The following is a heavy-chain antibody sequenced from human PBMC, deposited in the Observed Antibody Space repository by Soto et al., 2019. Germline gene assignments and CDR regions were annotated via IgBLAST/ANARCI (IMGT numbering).Heavy chain of an antibody. V-gene: IGHV1-69*01. CDR1: GGTFSSYA. CDR2: IIPLFGTA. D-gene: IGHD2-15*01. CDR3: AREGVLGYCSGGSWLSPPYFDY. J-gene: IGHJ4*02. Sequence: QVQLVQSGAEVKKPGSSVKVSCKASGGTFSSYAISWVRQAPGQGLEWMGGIIPLFGTANYAQKFQGRVTITADDSTSTAYRELSSLRSEDTAVSYCAREGVLGYCSGGSWLSPPYFDYWGQGTLVTVSS.